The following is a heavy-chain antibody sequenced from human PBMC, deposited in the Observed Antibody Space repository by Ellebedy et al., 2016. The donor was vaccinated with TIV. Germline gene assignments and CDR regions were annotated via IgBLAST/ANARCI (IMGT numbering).Heavy chain of an antibody. CDR3: ASSPSGYEIPY. CDR2: IYHSGST. D-gene: IGHD5-12*01. Sequence: SETLSLTXNVSGGTFSSTNYYWGWIRQSPEKGLEWIGSIYHSGSTYYNPSLKSRLTISLDTTKNQFSLRLDSVTAADTAVYYCASSPSGYEIPYWGQGTLVTVSS. CDR1: GGTFSSTNYY. J-gene: IGHJ4*02. V-gene: IGHV4-39*07.